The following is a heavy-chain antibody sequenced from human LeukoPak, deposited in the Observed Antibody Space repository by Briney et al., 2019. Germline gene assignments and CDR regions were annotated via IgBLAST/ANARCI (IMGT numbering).Heavy chain of an antibody. CDR2: IHGDGSST. CDR3: VRDRGDGRNYYYGMDV. D-gene: IGHD3-16*01. CDR1: GFTLSEFW. Sequence: GGSLRLSCAASGFTLSEFWMHWVRQAPGKGLVWVSRIHGDGSSTSYADSVKGRFTISRDNAKNTLYLLMNSLRAEDTAVYYCVRDRGDGRNYYYGMDVWGQGTTVTVSS. J-gene: IGHJ6*02. V-gene: IGHV3-74*01.